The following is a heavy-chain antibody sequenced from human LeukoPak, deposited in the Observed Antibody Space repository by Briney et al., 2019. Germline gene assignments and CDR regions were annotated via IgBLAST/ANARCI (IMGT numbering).Heavy chain of an antibody. J-gene: IGHJ4*02. V-gene: IGHV4-34*01. CDR2: INHRGST. D-gene: IGHD6-6*01. Sequence: SETLSLTCAVYGGSFSGYHWSWIRQPPGKGLEWIGEINHRGSTNYNPSLKSRVTMSVDTSKNQFPLKLISVTAADTAVYYCARGRGAARFVTIEFDYWGQGALVTVSS. CDR3: ARGRGAARFVTIEFDY. CDR1: GGSFSGYH.